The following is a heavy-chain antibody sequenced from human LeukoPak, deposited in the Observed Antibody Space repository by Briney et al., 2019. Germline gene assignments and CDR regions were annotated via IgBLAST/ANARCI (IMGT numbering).Heavy chain of an antibody. J-gene: IGHJ5*02. Sequence: GASVKVSCKASGYTFTGYYMHWVRQAPGHGPEWMGWINPSSGGTKYAQKFQGRVTLTRDMSATTDYMELSSLTSEDTAVYYCARDNSVGDIAWWFDPWGQGTLVTVSS. CDR3: ARDNSVGDIAWWFDP. CDR2: INPSSGGT. D-gene: IGHD1-26*01. CDR1: GYTFTGYY. V-gene: IGHV1-2*02.